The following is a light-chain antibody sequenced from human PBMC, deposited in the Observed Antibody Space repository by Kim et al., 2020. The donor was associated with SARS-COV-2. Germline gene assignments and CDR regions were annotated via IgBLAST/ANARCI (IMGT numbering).Light chain of an antibody. J-gene: IGLJ2*01. CDR3: WSYAGSSVV. Sequence: QSALTQPRSVSGSPGQSVTISCTGTSSDVGGYNYVSWYQQHPGKAPKLMIYDVSKRPSGVPDRFSGSKSGNTASLTVSGLQAEDEADYYCWSYAGSSVVFGSGTQLTVL. CDR2: DVS. V-gene: IGLV2-11*01. CDR1: SSDVGGYNY.